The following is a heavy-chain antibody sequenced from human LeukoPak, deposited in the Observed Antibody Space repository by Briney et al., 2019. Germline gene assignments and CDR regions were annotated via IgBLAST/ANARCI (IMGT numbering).Heavy chain of an antibody. D-gene: IGHD5-12*01. CDR1: GFTFSDYY. CDR3: AARISGYVYYYMDV. J-gene: IGHJ6*03. V-gene: IGHV3-11*04. Sequence: PGGSLRLSCAASGFTFSDYYMSWIRQAPGKGLEWVSYISSSGNTIYYADSVKGRFTISRDNAKNSLYLQMNSLRAEDTAVYYCAARISGYVYYYMDVWGKGTTVTVSS. CDR2: ISSSGNTI.